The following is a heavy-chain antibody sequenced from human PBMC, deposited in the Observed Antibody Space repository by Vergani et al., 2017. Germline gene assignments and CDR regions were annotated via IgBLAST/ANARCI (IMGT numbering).Heavy chain of an antibody. V-gene: IGHV1-69*08. CDR2: IIPILGIA. CDR3: ARDTAAAGGREYYGMDV. CDR1: GGTFSSYT. D-gene: IGHD6-13*01. J-gene: IGHJ6*02. Sequence: QVQLVQSGAEVKKPGSSVKVSCKASGGTFSSYTISWVRQAPGQGLEWMGRIIPILGIANYAQKFQGRVTITADKSTSTAYMELSSLRSEDTAVYYCARDTAAAGGREYYGMDVWGQGTTVTVSS.